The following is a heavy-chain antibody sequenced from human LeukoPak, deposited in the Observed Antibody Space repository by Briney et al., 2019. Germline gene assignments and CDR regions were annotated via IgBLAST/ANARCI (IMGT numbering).Heavy chain of an antibody. CDR2: IIPIFGTA. Sequence: ASVKVSCKASGGTFSSYAISWVRQAPGQGLEWMGGIIPIFGTANYAQKFQGRVTITADESTSTAYMELSSLRSEDTAVCYCAKTAARDYDSSGYSFDYWGQGTLVTVSS. V-gene: IGHV1-69*01. CDR1: GGTFSSYA. J-gene: IGHJ4*02. CDR3: AKTAARDYDSSGYSFDY. D-gene: IGHD3-22*01.